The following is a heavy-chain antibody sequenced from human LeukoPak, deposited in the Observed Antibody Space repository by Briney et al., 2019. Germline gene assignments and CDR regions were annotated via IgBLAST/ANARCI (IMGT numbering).Heavy chain of an antibody. V-gene: IGHV1-69*04. CDR1: GGTFINYG. Sequence: SVTVSFKASGGTFINYGISWVRQAPGQRLEWMGRINPIFGMANYVQKFQGRVAITPDKSTSTAYMELSSLTSEDTAVYYCARDQNSYGSGSYPDYWGQGTLVTVSS. D-gene: IGHD3-10*01. CDR2: INPIFGMA. J-gene: IGHJ4*02. CDR3: ARDQNSYGSGSYPDY.